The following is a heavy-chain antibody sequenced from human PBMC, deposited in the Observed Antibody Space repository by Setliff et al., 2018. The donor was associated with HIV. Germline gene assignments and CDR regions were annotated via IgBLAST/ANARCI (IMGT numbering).Heavy chain of an antibody. V-gene: IGHV4-59*08. CDR3: ARSSRGSLRDLDY. CDR1: GASVNTYY. J-gene: IGHJ4*02. D-gene: IGHD2-21*02. Sequence: TSETLSLTCSVSGASVNTYYWSWIRQPPGKGLEWIGYIYYSGSTTYNPSLESRVTISIDTSKNQFSLRLDSVTVADTAVYFCARSSRGSLRDLDYWGPGTLVTVSS. CDR2: IYYSGST.